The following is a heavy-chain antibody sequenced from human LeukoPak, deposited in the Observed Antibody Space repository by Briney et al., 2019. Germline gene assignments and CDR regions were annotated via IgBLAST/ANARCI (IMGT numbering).Heavy chain of an antibody. CDR1: GGSFSGYY. CDR2: INHSGST. CDR3: ARDVRNYYDSSAYYVFDY. D-gene: IGHD3-22*01. Sequence: SETLSLTCAVYGGSFSGYYWSWIRQPPGKGLEWIGEINHSGSTNYNPSLKSRVTISVDTSKNQFSLKLSSVTAADTAVYYCARDVRNYYDSSAYYVFDYWGQGALVTVSS. V-gene: IGHV4-34*01. J-gene: IGHJ4*02.